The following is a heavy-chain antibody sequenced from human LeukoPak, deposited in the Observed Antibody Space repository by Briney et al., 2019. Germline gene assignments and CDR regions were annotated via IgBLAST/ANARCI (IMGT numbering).Heavy chain of an antibody. CDR2: MNPNSGNT. CDR1: GYTFTSYD. CDR3: ARRFSGIAATRSGLDI. D-gene: IGHD6-13*01. J-gene: IGHJ3*02. V-gene: IGHV1-8*01. Sequence: ASVKVSCKASGYTFTSYDINWVRQATAQGLEWMGWMNPNSGNTGYAQKFQGRVTMTRNNSISTAYMELSSLRSEDTAVYYCARRFSGIAATRSGLDIWGQGTMVTVSS.